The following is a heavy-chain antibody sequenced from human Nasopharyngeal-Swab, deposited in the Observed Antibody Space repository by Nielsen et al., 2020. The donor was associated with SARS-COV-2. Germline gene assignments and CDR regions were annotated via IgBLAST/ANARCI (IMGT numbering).Heavy chain of an antibody. V-gene: IGHV4-59*01. CDR1: GGSISSYY. CDR3: ARFTSSDWYFDL. Sequence: SETLSLTCTVSGGSISSYYWSWIRQPPGKGLGWIGDIYYSGSTNYNPSLKSRVTISVDTSKNQFSLKLSSVTAADTAVYYCARFTSSDWYFDLWGRGTLVTASS. J-gene: IGHJ2*01. D-gene: IGHD2-2*01. CDR2: IYYSGST.